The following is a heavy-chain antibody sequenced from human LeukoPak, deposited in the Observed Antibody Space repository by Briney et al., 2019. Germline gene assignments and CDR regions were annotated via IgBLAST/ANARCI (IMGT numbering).Heavy chain of an antibody. J-gene: IGHJ3*02. CDR3: ARGTPRDAFDI. V-gene: IGHV1-3*03. CDR1: GYTFTSYA. Sequence: GASVKVSCKASGYTFTSYAMHWVRQAPGQRLEWMGWINAGNGNTKYSQEFQGGVTITRDTSASTAYMELSSLRSEDMAVYYCARGTPRDAFDIWGRGTMVTVSS. CDR2: INAGNGNT.